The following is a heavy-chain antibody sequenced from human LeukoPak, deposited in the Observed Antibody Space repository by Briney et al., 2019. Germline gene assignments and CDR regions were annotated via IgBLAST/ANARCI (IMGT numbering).Heavy chain of an antibody. CDR3: ARGRNGYIPN. D-gene: IGHD5-24*01. V-gene: IGHV4-34*01. Sequence: SETLSLTCAVYGGSFSGYYWSWIRQPPGKGLEWIGEINHSGSTNYNPSLKSRVTISVDTSKNQFPLKLSSVTAADTAVYYCARGRNGYIPNWGQGTLVTVSS. J-gene: IGHJ4*02. CDR1: GGSFSGYY. CDR2: INHSGST.